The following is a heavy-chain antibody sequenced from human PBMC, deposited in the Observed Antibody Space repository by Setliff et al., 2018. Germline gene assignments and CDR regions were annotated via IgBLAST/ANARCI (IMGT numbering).Heavy chain of an antibody. D-gene: IGHD6-13*01. Sequence: SETLSLTCAVSGYSIRSGNYWGWIRQPAGKGLEWIGRIYTSGSTNYNPSLKSRVTISVDTSKNQFSLKLSSVTAADTAVYYCARGRGSSWYGNYYYYYGMDVWGQGTTVTVSS. CDR2: IYTSGST. J-gene: IGHJ6*02. CDR3: ARGRGSSWYGNYYYYYGMDV. CDR1: GYSIRSGNY. V-gene: IGHV4-61*02.